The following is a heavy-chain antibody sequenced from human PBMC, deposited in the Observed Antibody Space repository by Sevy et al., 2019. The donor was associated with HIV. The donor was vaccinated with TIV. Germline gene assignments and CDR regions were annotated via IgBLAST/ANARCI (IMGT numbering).Heavy chain of an antibody. CDR2: IYHTGNT. D-gene: IGHD7-27*01. CDR3: TRVSGWGYYFDY. J-gene: IGHJ4*02. Sequence: SETLSLTCAVSGGSISSSNWWRWVRQPPGKGLEGIGEIYHTGNTNYNPSLKYRVTISVDKSKNQFSLKLTTVTAADTAVYYCTRVSGWGYYFDYWGQGTLVTVSS. V-gene: IGHV4-4*02. CDR1: GGSISSSNW.